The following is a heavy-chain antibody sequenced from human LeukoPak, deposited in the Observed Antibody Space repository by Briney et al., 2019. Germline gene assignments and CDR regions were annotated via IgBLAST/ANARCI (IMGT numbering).Heavy chain of an antibody. CDR2: IKKTGSET. V-gene: IGHV3-7*01. D-gene: IGHD2-15*01. CDR3: AREDGYCSGGNCYSYFDS. J-gene: IGHJ4*02. CDR1: GFTFSSYW. Sequence: GGSLRLSCAASGFTFSSYWMSWVRQAPGKGLEWVAYIKKTGSETYYVDSVKGRFTITRDNTRNSLFLQMYSLRAEDTAVYFCAREDGYCSGGNCYSYFDSWGQGTLVTVSS.